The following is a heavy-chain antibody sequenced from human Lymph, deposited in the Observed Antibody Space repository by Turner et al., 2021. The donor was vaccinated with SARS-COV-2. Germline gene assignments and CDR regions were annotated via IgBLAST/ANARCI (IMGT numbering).Heavy chain of an antibody. D-gene: IGHD6-25*01. CDR3: AKEDGYPPHGLLYP. CDR2: MNPNSEYS. Sequence: VQLVQSAAEVTKHGPTMRVSCKASGYTFTSYDINWVRQATGKGLEWMGWMNPNSEYSGYAHNCQGRVSMTRNTSIITAYMELNRLTSDDTAVYYCAKEDGYPPHGLLYPWGQGTLVTVSS. V-gene: IGHV1-8*01. CDR1: GYTFTSYD. J-gene: IGHJ5*02.